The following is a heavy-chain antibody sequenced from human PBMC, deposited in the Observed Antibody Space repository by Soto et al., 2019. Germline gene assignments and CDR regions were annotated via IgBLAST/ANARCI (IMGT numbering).Heavy chain of an antibody. CDR1: GGTFSSYA. CDR3: ARARTPKYYDYVWGSYRYTSIDY. Sequence: GASVKVSCKASGGTFSSYAISWVRQAPGQGLEWMGGIIPIFGTANYAQKFQGRVTITADESTSTAYMELSSLRSEDTAVYYCARARTPKYYDYVWGSYRYTSIDYWGQGTLVTVSS. J-gene: IGHJ4*02. D-gene: IGHD3-16*02. CDR2: IIPIFGTA. V-gene: IGHV1-69*13.